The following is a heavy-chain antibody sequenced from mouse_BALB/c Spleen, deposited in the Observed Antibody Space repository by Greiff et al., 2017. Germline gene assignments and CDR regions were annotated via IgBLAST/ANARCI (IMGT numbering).Heavy chain of an antibody. D-gene: IGHD2-4*01. CDR2: ILPGSGST. J-gene: IGHJ4*01. V-gene: IGHV1-9*01. CDR1: GYTFSSYW. Sequence: QVQLQQSGAELMKPGASVKISCKATGYTFSSYWIEWVKQRPGHGLEWIGEILPGSGSTNYNEKFKGKATFTADTSSNTAYMQLSSLTSEDSAVYYCASFDYDEDYAMDYWGQGTSVTVSS. CDR3: ASFDYDEDYAMDY.